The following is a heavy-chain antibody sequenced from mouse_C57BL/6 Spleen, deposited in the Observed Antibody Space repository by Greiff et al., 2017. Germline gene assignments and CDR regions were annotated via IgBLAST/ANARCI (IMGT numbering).Heavy chain of an antibody. V-gene: IGHV3-6*01. Sequence: EVKLMESGPGLVKPSQSLSLTCSVTGYSIPSGYYWNWIRQFPGNKLEWMGYISYDGSNNYNPSLKNRISITRVTSKNQFFLKLNSVTTEDTATYDCARANYGSSYGYFDVWGTGTTVTVSS. CDR2: ISYDGSN. D-gene: IGHD1-1*01. CDR1: GYSIPSGYY. J-gene: IGHJ1*03. CDR3: ARANYGSSYGYFDV.